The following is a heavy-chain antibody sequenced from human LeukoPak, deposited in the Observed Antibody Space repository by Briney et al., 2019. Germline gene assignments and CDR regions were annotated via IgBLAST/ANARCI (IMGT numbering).Heavy chain of an antibody. CDR1: GFTFSNYW. J-gene: IGHJ4*02. D-gene: IGHD6-13*01. Sequence: GGSLRLSCAAPGFTFSNYWMSWVRQAPGKGLEWVANIKEDGSEKYYVDSVKGRFTISRDNARNSLYLQMNSLRAEDTAVYYCASGRQLGYWGQGTLVTVSS. CDR2: IKEDGSEK. V-gene: IGHV3-7*01. CDR3: ASGRQLGY.